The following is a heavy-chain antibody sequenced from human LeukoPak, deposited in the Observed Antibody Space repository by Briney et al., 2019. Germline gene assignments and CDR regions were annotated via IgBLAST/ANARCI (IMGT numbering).Heavy chain of an antibody. CDR1: GFTFSSYW. Sequence: GGSLRLSCAASGFTFSSYWMSWVRQAPGKGLEWVANIKQDGSEKYYVDSVKGRFTISRDNAKNSLYLQMNSLRAEDTAVYYCVRDKSDSSGYYYHFDYWGQGTLVTVSS. J-gene: IGHJ4*02. CDR2: IKQDGSEK. D-gene: IGHD3-22*01. CDR3: VRDKSDSSGYYYHFDY. V-gene: IGHV3-7*01.